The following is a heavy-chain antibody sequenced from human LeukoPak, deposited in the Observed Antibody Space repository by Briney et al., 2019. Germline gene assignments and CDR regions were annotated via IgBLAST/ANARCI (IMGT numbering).Heavy chain of an antibody. CDR1: GFTFSSYS. V-gene: IGHV3-48*01. CDR2: ISSSSSTI. CDR3: ARVKSTWPVDYYGMDV. Sequence: PGGSLRLSCAASGFTFSSYSMTWGRQAPGKGLESISDISSSSSTIYYADSVKGGFTMSRDNVKISLYLQMNSLIADDTAVYYCARVKSTWPVDYYGMDVWGQGTMVTVSS. D-gene: IGHD1-1*01. J-gene: IGHJ6*02.